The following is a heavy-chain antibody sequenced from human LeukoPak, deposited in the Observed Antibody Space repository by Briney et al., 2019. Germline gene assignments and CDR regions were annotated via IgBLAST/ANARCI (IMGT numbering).Heavy chain of an antibody. CDR3: AREGGGWHFNY. CDR1: GFTFSSYE. D-gene: IGHD6-19*01. CDR2: ISTSGNTI. Sequence: PGGSLRLSCAASGFTFSSYEMNWVRQAPGKGLEWVSYISTSGNTIYYADSVKGRFTISRDNAKNSLYLQMNSLRAEDTAVYYCAREGGGWHFNYWGQGTLVTVSS. V-gene: IGHV3-48*03. J-gene: IGHJ4*02.